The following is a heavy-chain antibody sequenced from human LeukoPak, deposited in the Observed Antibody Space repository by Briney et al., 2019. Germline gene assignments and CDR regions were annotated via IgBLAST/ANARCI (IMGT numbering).Heavy chain of an antibody. CDR2: ISWNSANI. D-gene: IGHD3-10*02. V-gene: IGHV3-9*01. CDR1: GFTFDDFT. CDR3: AKAISITRFDGGASVGWYFDY. J-gene: IGHJ4*02. Sequence: GGSLRLSCAASGFTFDDFTMHWIRQTPGKGLEWVSVISWNSANIAYADSVRGRFTIYRDNAKNALYLQMNSLRAEDTAWYYCAKAISITRFDGGASVGWYFDYWGQGTLVTVSS.